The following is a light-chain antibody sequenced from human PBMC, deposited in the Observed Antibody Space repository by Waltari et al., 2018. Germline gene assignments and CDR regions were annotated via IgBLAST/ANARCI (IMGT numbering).Light chain of an antibody. J-gene: IGKJ4*01. CDR3: QQYGTSPLT. CDR2: AAS. V-gene: IGKV3-20*01. Sequence: DIVLTQFRGPRTLSPGEGATFSCRASQSVSFNYLGWFQQKSGQPPRLVSDAASTRATGIPDRFSGSGSGTDFTLTISRLEPADFAVYYCQQYGTSPLTFGGGTKVEI. CDR1: QSVSFNY.